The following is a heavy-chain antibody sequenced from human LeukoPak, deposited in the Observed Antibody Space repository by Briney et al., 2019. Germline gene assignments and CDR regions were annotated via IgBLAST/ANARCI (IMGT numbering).Heavy chain of an antibody. CDR3: ARGIVVVPAARYYYYYMDV. J-gene: IGHJ6*03. V-gene: IGHV4-34*08. CDR1: GFTFSNAW. CDR2: INHSGST. D-gene: IGHD2-2*01. Sequence: GSLRLSCAASGFTFSNAWMSWIRQPPGKGLEWIGEINHSGSTNYNPSLKSRVTISVDTSKNQFSLKLSSVTAADTAVYYCARGIVVVPAARYYYYYMDVWGKGTTVTVSS.